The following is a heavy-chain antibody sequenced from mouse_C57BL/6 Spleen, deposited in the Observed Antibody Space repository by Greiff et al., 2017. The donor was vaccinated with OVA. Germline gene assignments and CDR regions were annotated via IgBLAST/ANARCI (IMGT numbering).Heavy chain of an antibody. CDR3: ARNYYGSSFDD. CDR2: INPGSGGT. CDR1: GYAFTNYL. D-gene: IGHD1-1*01. J-gene: IGHJ2*01. Sequence: QVQLQQSGAELVRPGTSVKVSCKASGYAFTNYLIEWVKQRPGQGLEWIGVINPGSGGTNYNEKFKGKATLTADKSSSTAYMQLSSLTSEDSAVYFCARNYYGSSFDDWGQGTTLTVSS. V-gene: IGHV1-54*01.